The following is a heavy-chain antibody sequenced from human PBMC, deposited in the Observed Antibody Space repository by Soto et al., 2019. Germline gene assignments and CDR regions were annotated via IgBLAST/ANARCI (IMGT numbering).Heavy chain of an antibody. CDR2: ISSSSSYI. J-gene: IGHJ6*02. Sequence: GESLKISCAASGFTFSSYSMNWVRQAPGKGLEWVSSISSSSSYIYYADSVKGRFTISRDNAKNSLYLQMNSLRAEDTAVYYCARAMGLTIFGVVRTSDGMDVWGQGTTVTVSS. CDR3: ARAMGLTIFGVVRTSDGMDV. CDR1: GFTFSSYS. V-gene: IGHV3-21*01. D-gene: IGHD3-3*01.